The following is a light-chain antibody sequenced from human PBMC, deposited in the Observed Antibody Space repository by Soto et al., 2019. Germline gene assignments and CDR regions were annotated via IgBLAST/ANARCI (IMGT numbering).Light chain of an antibody. CDR1: QSVDSF. CDR3: QQYGNSPGT. Sequence: IVFTQSPPTLSFSPGARATLGCRASQSVDSFLAWYQQKPGLAPRLLIYDASTRATGIPDRFSGSGSGTDFTLTISRLEPEDFAVYYCQQYGNSPGTFGQGTKVDIK. J-gene: IGKJ1*01. CDR2: DAS. V-gene: IGKV3D-20*01.